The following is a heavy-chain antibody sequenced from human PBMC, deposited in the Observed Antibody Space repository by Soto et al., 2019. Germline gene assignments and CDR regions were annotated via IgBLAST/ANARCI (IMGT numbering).Heavy chain of an antibody. J-gene: IGHJ4*02. V-gene: IGHV3-48*03. D-gene: IGHD2-21*02. CDR1: GFTFSSYK. CDR2: SSSSGGTI. Sequence: GGSLRLSCAASGFTFSSYKMNWVRQAPGKGLEWLSYSSSSGGTIYYADSVKGRFTISRDNAKNSLYLQMNSLRAEDTAVYYCVRGGAYCGGDCYLFDYWGQGTLVTV. CDR3: VRGGAYCGGDCYLFDY.